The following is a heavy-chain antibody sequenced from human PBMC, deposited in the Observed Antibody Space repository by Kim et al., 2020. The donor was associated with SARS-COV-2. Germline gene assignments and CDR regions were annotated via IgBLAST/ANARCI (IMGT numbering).Heavy chain of an antibody. J-gene: IGHJ6*02. CDR1: GGTFSSYA. V-gene: IGHV1-69*13. CDR2: IIPIFGTA. CDR3: ARDGAKSGWYGLSGFDYGMDV. Sequence: SVKVSCKASGGTFSSYAISWVRQAPGQGLEWMGGIIPIFGTANYAQKFQGRVTLTADESTSTAYMELSSLRSEETAVYYCARDGAKSGWYGLSGFDYGMDVWGQGTTVTVSS. D-gene: IGHD6-19*01.